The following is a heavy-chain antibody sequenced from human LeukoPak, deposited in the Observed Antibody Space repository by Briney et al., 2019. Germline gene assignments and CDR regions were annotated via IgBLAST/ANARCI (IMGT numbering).Heavy chain of an antibody. CDR3: ARSKSKAAGWSFDY. V-gene: IGHV1-18*01. CDR2: ISAYNGNT. D-gene: IGHD6-13*01. CDR1: GYTFTSYG. Sequence: ASVKVSCKASGYTFTSYGISRVRQAPGQGLEWMGWISAYNGNTNYAQKLQGRVTMTRDTSTSTVYMELSSLRSEDTAVYYCARSKSKAAGWSFDYWGQGTLVTVSS. J-gene: IGHJ4*02.